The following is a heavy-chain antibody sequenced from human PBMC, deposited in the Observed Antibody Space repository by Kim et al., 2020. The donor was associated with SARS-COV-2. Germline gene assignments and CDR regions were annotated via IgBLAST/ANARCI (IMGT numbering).Heavy chain of an antibody. Sequence: ASVKVSCKASGYTFTSYGISWVRQAPGQGLEWMGWISAYNGNTNYAQKLQGRVTMTTDTSTSTAYMELRSLRSDDTAVYYCASSTDLARYSSGWLDFDYWGQGTLVTVSS. J-gene: IGHJ4*02. CDR3: ASSTDLARYSSGWLDFDY. D-gene: IGHD6-19*01. CDR2: ISAYNGNT. V-gene: IGHV1-18*04. CDR1: GYTFTSYG.